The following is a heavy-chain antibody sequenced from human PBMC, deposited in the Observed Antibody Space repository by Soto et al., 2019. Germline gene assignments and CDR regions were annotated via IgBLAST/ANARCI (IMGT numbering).Heavy chain of an antibody. CDR3: ARNRDDYSSPYSWFDP. Sequence: PSETLSLTCTVSGASISSYYWSWMRQSAGKRLEFIGRIHAGGDRVYNPSLRSRVTMSTDTSKNQFSLWLNSVTAADTAIYSCARNRDDYSSPYSWFDPGGQGTPVTVS. J-gene: IGHJ5*02. V-gene: IGHV4-4*07. CDR1: GASISSYY. CDR2: IHAGGDR. D-gene: IGHD6-6*01.